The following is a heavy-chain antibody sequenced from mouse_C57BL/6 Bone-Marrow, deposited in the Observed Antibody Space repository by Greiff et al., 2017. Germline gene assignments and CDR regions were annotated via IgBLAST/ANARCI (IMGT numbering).Heavy chain of an antibody. V-gene: IGHV1-50*01. CDR3: ARGDYDGDWYFDV. CDR2: IDPSDSYT. J-gene: IGHJ1*03. Sequence: QVQLQQSGAELVKPGASVKLSCKASGYTFTSYWMPWVKQRPGQGLEWIGEIDPSDSYTNYNQKFKGKATLTVDTSSSTAYMQLSSLTSEDSAVYYCARGDYDGDWYFDVWGTGTTVTVSS. D-gene: IGHD2-4*01. CDR1: GYTFTSYW.